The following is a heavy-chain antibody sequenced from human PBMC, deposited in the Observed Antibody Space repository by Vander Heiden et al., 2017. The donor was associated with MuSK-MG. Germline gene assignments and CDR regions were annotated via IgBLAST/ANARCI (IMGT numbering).Heavy chain of an antibody. CDR3: VKLPGAYCCCECFSPLDD. D-gene: IGHD2-21*01. CDR1: GFTFDTHP. Sequence: EVQLLESGGGVVQPGGSLRLSCAASGFTFDTHPISWVSPAPGKGLAWVSSIGGSSGPTYYADSVMGRFTISRDNSKNTLYLPMNSLSAEDTAVYFCVKLPGAYCCCECFSPLDDWGQVSRGTASS. J-gene: IGHJ4*02. CDR2: IGGSSGPT. V-gene: IGHV3-23*01.